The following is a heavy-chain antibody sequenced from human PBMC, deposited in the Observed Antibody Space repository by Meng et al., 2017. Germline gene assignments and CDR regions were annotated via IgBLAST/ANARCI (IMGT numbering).Heavy chain of an antibody. J-gene: IGHJ4*02. Sequence: EGQPGESGGGLVQPGGSLRLSREALEFTFGISAMSWVRQAPGKGLEWVSGISGNGGSTFYADSVKGRFTISRDNSKNTLYLQMNSLRVEDTALYYCAKLGSDYWGQGTLVTVSS. CDR1: EFTFGISA. CDR2: ISGNGGST. V-gene: IGHV3-23*04. D-gene: IGHD7-27*01. CDR3: AKLGSDY.